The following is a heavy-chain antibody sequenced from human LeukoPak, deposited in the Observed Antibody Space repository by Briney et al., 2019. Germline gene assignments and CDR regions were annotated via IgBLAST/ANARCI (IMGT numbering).Heavy chain of an antibody. CDR1: GFTLNNYD. CDR3: AREMSGSNDAFDI. CDR2: IYRAGET. V-gene: IGHV3-13*01. Sequence: EGSLRLSCVASGFTLNNYDMHWVRQATGEGLEWVSIIYRAGETYYPGSVKGRFTISRENAKNSLYLQMNSLRAGDTAVYYCAREMSGSNDAFDIWGQGTMVTVSS. J-gene: IGHJ3*02. D-gene: IGHD3-10*01.